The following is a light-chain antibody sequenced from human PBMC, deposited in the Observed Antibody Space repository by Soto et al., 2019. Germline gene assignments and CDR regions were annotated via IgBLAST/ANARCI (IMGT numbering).Light chain of an antibody. CDR1: SGHSSYI. J-gene: IGLJ3*02. CDR3: ETWDSNIWV. CDR2: LEGSGSY. Sequence: QPVLTQSSSASASLGSSVKLTCTLSSGHSSYIIAWHQQQPGKAPRYLMKLEGSGSYNKGSGVPDRFSGSSSGADRYLTISNLQSEDEADYYCETWDSNIWVFGGGTNLTVL. V-gene: IGLV4-60*03.